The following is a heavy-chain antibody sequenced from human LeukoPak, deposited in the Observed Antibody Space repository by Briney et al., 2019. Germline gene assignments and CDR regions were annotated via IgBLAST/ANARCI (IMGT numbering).Heavy chain of an antibody. CDR3: ARGGPGYGMDV. CDR2: INHSGST. CDR1: GGSFSGYY. J-gene: IGHJ6*02. Sequence: SETLSLTCAVYGGSFSGYYWSWIRQPPGKGLEWIGEINHSGSTNYNPSLKSRVTISVDTSKNQFSLKLSSVTAADTAVYYCARGGPGYGMDVWGQGTTVTVSS. V-gene: IGHV4-34*01.